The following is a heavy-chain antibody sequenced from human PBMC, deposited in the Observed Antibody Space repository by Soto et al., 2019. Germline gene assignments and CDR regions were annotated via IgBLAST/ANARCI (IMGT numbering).Heavy chain of an antibody. V-gene: IGHV1-69*13. Sequence: SLKVSCKASGGTFSSYAISWVRQAPGQGLEWMGGIIPIFGTANYAQKFQGRVTITADESTSTAYMELSSLRSEDTAVYYCANNPLGAPGAFDIWGQGTMVTVSS. CDR1: GGTFSSYA. D-gene: IGHD3-16*01. J-gene: IGHJ3*02. CDR3: ANNPLGAPGAFDI. CDR2: IIPIFGTA.